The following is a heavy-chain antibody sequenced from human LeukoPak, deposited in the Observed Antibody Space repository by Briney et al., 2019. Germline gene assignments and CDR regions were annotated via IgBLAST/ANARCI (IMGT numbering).Heavy chain of an antibody. CDR1: GGSFSGYY. CDR3: ARGEYSYGSYYFDY. CDR2: INHSGST. J-gene: IGHJ4*02. D-gene: IGHD5-18*01. Sequence: SETLSLTCAVYGGSFSGYYWSWIRQPPGKGLEWIGEINHSGSTYYNPSLKSRVTISVDRSKNQFSLKLSSVTAADTAVYYCARGEYSYGSYYFDYWGQGTLVTVSS. V-gene: IGHV4-34*01.